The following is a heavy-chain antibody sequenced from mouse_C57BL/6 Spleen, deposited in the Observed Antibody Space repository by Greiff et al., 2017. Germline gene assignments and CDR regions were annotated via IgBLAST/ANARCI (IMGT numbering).Heavy chain of an antibody. V-gene: IGHV1-55*01. CDR1: GYTFTSYW. CDR2: IYPGSGST. Sequence: VQLQQPGAELVKPGASVKMSCKASGYTFTSYWITWVKQRPGQGLEWIGDIYPGSGSTNYNEKFKSKATLTVDTSSSTAYMQLSSLTSEDSAVYYCARFIYDGYYVGNYFDYWGQGTTLTVSS. J-gene: IGHJ2*01. CDR3: ARFIYDGYYVGNYFDY. D-gene: IGHD2-3*01.